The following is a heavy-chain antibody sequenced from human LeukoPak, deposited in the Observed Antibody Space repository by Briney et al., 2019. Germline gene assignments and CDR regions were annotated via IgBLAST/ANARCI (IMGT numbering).Heavy chain of an antibody. CDR1: GGSITRYY. D-gene: IGHD5-24*01. CDR3: ARDDSRDGYNYAFDI. Sequence: SEALALTCAVSGGSITRYYWSWIRRPAGKGLEWIGRIYSNGTTFYNLSLKSRVTMSVDTSKNEVSLKLNSVTAADTAVYYCARDDSRDGYNYAFDIWGQGTMVTVSS. V-gene: IGHV4-4*07. J-gene: IGHJ3*02. CDR2: IYSNGTT.